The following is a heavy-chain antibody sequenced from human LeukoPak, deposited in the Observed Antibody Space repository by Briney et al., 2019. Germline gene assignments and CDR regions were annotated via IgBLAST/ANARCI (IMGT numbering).Heavy chain of an antibody. D-gene: IGHD1-1*01. V-gene: IGHV3-23*01. CDR3: AKGRNWTPIRPDAFDI. CDR2: ISGSGGST. J-gene: IGHJ3*02. CDR1: GFTFSSYA. Sequence: GGSLRLSCAASGFTFSSYAMSWVRQAPGKGLECVSAISGSGGSTYYADSVKGRFTISRDNSKNTLYLQMNSLRAEDTAVYYCAKGRNWTPIRPDAFDIWGQGTMVTVSS.